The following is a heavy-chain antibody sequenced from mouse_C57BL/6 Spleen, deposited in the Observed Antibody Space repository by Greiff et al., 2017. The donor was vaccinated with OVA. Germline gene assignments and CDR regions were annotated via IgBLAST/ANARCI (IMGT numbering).Heavy chain of an antibody. CDR3: SREDFINTVASYWYFDV. D-gene: IGHD1-1*01. CDR2: IYPGDGDN. CDR1: GYAFSSSW. Sequence: QVQLQQSGPELVKPGASVKISCKASGYAFSSSWMNWVKQRPGKGLEWIGRIYPGDGDNNYNGKFKGKATLTADKSSSTAYMQLSSRTSEDSAVYFCSREDFINTVASYWYFDVWGTGTTVTVSS. J-gene: IGHJ1*03. V-gene: IGHV1-82*01.